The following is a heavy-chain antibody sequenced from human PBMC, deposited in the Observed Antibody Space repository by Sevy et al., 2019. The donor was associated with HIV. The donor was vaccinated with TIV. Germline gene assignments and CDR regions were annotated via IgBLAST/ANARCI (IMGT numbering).Heavy chain of an antibody. CDR1: GLTFSSYW. D-gene: IGHD6-13*01. J-gene: IGHJ6*02. Sequence: GGSLRLSCAASGLTFSSYWMSWVRQAPGKGLEWVAHIKQDGSEKYYVDSVKGRFTISRDNAKNSLYLQMNSLRAEDTAVYYCARCIAPYYYYGMDVWGQGTTVTVSS. CDR2: IKQDGSEK. CDR3: ARCIAPYYYYGMDV. V-gene: IGHV3-7*01.